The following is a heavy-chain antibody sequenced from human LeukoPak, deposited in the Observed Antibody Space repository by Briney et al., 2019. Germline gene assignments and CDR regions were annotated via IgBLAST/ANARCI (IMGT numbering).Heavy chain of an antibody. Sequence: GGSLRLSCTASGFNFSDYYMSWIRQAPGKGLEWVSYIRSSGRTIYYADSVMGRFTISRDNANHSLYLQMNSLRAEDSAVYYCARHIFLDYWGQGTLVTVSS. V-gene: IGHV3-11*04. CDR1: GFNFSDYY. CDR2: IRSSGRTI. J-gene: IGHJ4*02. CDR3: ARHIFLDY. D-gene: IGHD2-21*01.